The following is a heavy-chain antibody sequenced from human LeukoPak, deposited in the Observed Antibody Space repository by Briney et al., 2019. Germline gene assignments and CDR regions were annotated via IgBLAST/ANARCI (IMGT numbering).Heavy chain of an antibody. Sequence: SETLSLTCTVSGGSFSNYYWTWIRQPPGRGLEWIGYIFYSGDTNYNPSLKSRVTMSLDTSKNQFSLKLSSVTAADTAVYYCARVDHSTENAFDIWGQGTMVTVSS. D-gene: IGHD2/OR15-2a*01. CDR2: IFYSGDT. CDR1: GGSFSNYY. CDR3: ARVDHSTENAFDI. V-gene: IGHV4-59*12. J-gene: IGHJ3*02.